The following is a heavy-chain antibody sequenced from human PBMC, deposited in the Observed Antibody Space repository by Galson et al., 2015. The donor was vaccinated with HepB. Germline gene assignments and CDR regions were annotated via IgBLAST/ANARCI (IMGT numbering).Heavy chain of an antibody. CDR1: GYTFTSYG. J-gene: IGHJ4*02. V-gene: IGHV1-18*04. D-gene: IGHD3-22*01. Sequence: SVKVSCKASGYTFTSYGISWVRQAPGQGLEWMGWISAYNGNTNYAQKLQGRVTMTTDTSTSTAHMELRSLRSDDTAVYYCARDQYYYDSSGYYYESFDYWGQGTLVTVSS. CDR3: ARDQYYYDSSGYYYESFDY. CDR2: ISAYNGNT.